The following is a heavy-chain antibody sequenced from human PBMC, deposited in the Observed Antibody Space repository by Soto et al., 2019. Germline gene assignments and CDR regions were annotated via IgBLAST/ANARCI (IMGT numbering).Heavy chain of an antibody. Sequence: WSLRLSWSASGFTFSNYAMSWVLHSPGKGLEWVSGVSSTGTSPYYAGSVQGRFTISRDNSKNMFYLQMKSLRAEDTAIYYCAKARPSGGYYYVEAFDVWGQGTMVTVSS. CDR1: GFTFSNYA. D-gene: IGHD3-22*01. CDR2: VSSTGTSP. J-gene: IGHJ3*01. V-gene: IGHV3-23*01. CDR3: AKARPSGGYYYVEAFDV.